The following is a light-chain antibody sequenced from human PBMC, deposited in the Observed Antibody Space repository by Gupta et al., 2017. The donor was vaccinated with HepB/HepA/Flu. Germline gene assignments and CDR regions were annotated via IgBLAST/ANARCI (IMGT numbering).Light chain of an antibody. CDR2: YDD. CDR3: SAWDDTLHGPV. V-gene: IGLV1-36*01. CDR1: SSNIGNNG. Sequence: QSVLTQPPSVSEAPGQRVTISCSGSSSNIGNNGVNWYQQLPGKAPKLLIHYDDLLPSGVSHRFSGSKSGTSASLAISGLQPEDEADDYCSAWDDTLHGPVFGGGTKLTVL. J-gene: IGLJ2*01.